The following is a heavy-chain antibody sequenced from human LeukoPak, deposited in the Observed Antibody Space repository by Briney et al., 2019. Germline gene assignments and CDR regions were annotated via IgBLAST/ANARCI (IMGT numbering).Heavy chain of an antibody. CDR2: IYSTGKN. D-gene: IGHD6-19*01. V-gene: IGHV4-4*08. CDR3: VRRDTGWNYFDY. Sequence: PSETLSLTCAVSGGSINSHYWGWIRQPPGKGLQWIGDIYSTGKNNYNPSLKSRVTISLDTSKSHLSLNLTSLLGADTAIYYCVRRDTGWNYFDYWGQGILVTVSS. CDR1: GGSINSHY. J-gene: IGHJ4*02.